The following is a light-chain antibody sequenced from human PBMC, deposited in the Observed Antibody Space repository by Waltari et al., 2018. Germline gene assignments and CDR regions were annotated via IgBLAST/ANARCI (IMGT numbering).Light chain of an antibody. CDR1: SCDIGGYHC. CDR2: EVT. J-gene: IGLJ3*02. V-gene: IGLV2-8*01. CDR3: SSYADSDNLV. Sequence: SDLTQTPSAAGSPEQSVTISCTGPSCDIGGYHCIAWYQQHPGKAPNLMIYEVTKRPSGVPDRFSGSKSGNTASLIFSGLQAEDEADYHCSSYADSDNLVFGGGTKLTVL.